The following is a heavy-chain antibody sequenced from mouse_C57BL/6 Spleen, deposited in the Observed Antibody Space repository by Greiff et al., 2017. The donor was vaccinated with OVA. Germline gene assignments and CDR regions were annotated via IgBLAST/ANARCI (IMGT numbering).Heavy chain of an antibody. Sequence: EVNLVESGGGLVKPGGSLKLSCTASGFTFSDYGMHWVRQAPEKGLEWVTYISSGSSTIYYADTVKGRFTISRDNAKNTLFLQMTSLRSEDTAMYYCARYDAMDYWGQGTSVTVSS. CDR1: GFTFSDYG. CDR3: ARYDAMDY. J-gene: IGHJ4*01. V-gene: IGHV5-17*01. CDR2: ISSGSSTI.